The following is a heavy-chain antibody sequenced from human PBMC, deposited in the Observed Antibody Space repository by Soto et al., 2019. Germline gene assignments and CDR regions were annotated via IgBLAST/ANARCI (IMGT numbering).Heavy chain of an antibody. Sequence: PGESLKISCKGSGYSFTSYWISWVRQMPGKGLEWMGRIDPSDSYTNYSPSFQGHVTISADKSISTAYLQWSSLKASDTAMYYCARHPISSWYPKQPGPYYGMDVWGQGTTVTVSS. J-gene: IGHJ6*02. D-gene: IGHD6-13*01. CDR3: ARHPISSWYPKQPGPYYGMDV. CDR2: IDPSDSYT. V-gene: IGHV5-10-1*01. CDR1: GYSFTSYW.